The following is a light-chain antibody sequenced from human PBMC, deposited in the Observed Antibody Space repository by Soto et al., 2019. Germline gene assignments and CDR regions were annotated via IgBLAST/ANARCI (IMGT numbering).Light chain of an antibody. Sequence: VTKSQSSLSASVGDRVAITCRASQGIRNDLGWYQQRPGKAPKRLIYAASTLQPGVPSRFSGSGSGTEFTLTISSLQPDDFATYYCQHYNSYPWTFGQGTKV. J-gene: IGKJ1*01. CDR1: QGIRND. CDR2: AAS. CDR3: QHYNSYPWT. V-gene: IGKV1-17*01.